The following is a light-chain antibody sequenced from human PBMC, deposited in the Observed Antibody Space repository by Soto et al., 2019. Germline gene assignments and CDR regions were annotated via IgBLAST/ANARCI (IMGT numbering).Light chain of an antibody. V-gene: IGKV3-11*01. J-gene: IGKJ4*01. CDR3: QQRNEWPLT. CDR1: QSVSTH. CDR2: DAS. Sequence: EIVMTQSPATLSVSPGEGATLSCRASQSVSTHLAWYQQKPGQAPRLLINDASNRATGIPARFSGSGSGTDFALTITSLEPEDFAVYYCQQRNEWPLTFGGGTKVDIK.